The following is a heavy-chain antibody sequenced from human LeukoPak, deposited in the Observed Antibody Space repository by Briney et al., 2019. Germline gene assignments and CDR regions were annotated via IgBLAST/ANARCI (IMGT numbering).Heavy chain of an antibody. CDR1: GFTFSSYG. CDR2: ISAYNGNT. J-gene: IGHJ6*03. V-gene: IGHV1-18*01. D-gene: IGHD3-22*01. CDR3: ARAPHYYDSSGYFHYYYYYMDV. Sequence: PGGSLRLSCAASGFTFSSYGMSWVRQAPGKGLEWMGWISAYNGNTNYAQKLQGRVTMTTDTSTSTAYMELRSLRSDDTAVYYCARAPHYYDSSGYFHYYYYYMDVWGKGTTVTVSS.